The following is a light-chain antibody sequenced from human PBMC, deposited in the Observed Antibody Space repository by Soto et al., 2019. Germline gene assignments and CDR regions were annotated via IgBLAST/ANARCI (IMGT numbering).Light chain of an antibody. Sequence: DIEMTQSPSSVSASVGDTVTITCRASRDVRDWVAWYQQRPATAPKVLIYAASTLQSGVPSRFSGSGSGTLFTLTISSLQPEDFATYYCQQANSFPLTFGGGTKVEIK. CDR2: AAS. J-gene: IGKJ4*02. CDR3: QQANSFPLT. CDR1: RDVRDW. V-gene: IGKV1-12*01.